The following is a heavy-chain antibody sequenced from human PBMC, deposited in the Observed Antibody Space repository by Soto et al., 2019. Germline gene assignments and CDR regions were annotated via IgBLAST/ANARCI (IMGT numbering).Heavy chain of an antibody. D-gene: IGHD1-20*01. Sequence: QVQLVQSGAEVKKPGASVKVSCKASGYTFTSYGISWVRQAPGQGLEGMGWHSSYNGNTKYAQKLQGRDTMTTDTSTSTAYMELRSLRSDDTAVYYCARDAAIGMNDYWGQGTLVTVSS. J-gene: IGHJ4*02. V-gene: IGHV1-18*01. CDR1: GYTFTSYG. CDR2: HSSYNGNT. CDR3: ARDAAIGMNDY.